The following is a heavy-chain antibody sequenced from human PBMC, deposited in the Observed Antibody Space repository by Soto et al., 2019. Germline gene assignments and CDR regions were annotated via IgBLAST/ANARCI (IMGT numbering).Heavy chain of an antibody. J-gene: IGHJ4*02. D-gene: IGHD3-10*01. CDR2: IRGSGGST. V-gene: IGHV3-23*01. CDR3: AKDTGYGSGRSYLGKIDY. Sequence: GGSLRLSCAASGFTFSSYAMSWVRQAPGKGLEWVSAIRGSGGSTYYADSVKGRFTISRDNSKNTLYLQMNSLRAEDTAVYYCAKDTGYGSGRSYLGKIDYWGQGTLVTVSS. CDR1: GFTFSSYA.